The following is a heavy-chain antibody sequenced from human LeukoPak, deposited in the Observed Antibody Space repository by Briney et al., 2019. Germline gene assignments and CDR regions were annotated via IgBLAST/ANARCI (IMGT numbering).Heavy chain of an antibody. D-gene: IGHD3-16*01. V-gene: IGHV3-30*01. CDR3: ARDQGSLPVWFYYYMDV. J-gene: IGHJ6*03. CDR2: ISYDGTNK. Sequence: GGSLRLSCAASGFTFSSYAMHWVRQAPGKGLEWLAVISYDGTNKYYADSVKGRFTISRDNSKNTLYLQMNSLRDEDAAMYYCARDQGSLPVWFYYYMDVWGSGTTVTVSS. CDR1: GFTFSSYA.